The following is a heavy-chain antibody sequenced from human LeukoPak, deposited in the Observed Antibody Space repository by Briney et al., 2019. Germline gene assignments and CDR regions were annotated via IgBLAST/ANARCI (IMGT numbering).Heavy chain of an antibody. Sequence: GGSLRLSCAASGFTFSNYGIHWVRQAPGKGLEWVAVISYDGSNKYYAESVKGRFTISRDNSKNTLSLQMNSLRAEGTAVYYCARDRSSNEYYFDYWGQGTLFTVSS. CDR1: GFTFSNYG. J-gene: IGHJ4*02. CDR2: ISYDGSNK. V-gene: IGHV3-30*03. CDR3: ARDRSSNEYYFDY. D-gene: IGHD2-2*01.